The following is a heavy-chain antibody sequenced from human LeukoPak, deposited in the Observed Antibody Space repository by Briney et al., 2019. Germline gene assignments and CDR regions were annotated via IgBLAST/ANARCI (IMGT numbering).Heavy chain of an antibody. Sequence: ASVKVSCKASGNTFTSYYMHWVRQAPGQGLEWMGIINPSGGSTSYAQKFQGRVTMTRDTSTSTVYMELSSLRSEDTAVYYCARGWDYDSGGRPTAYVYWGQGTLVTVSS. CDR1: GNTFTSYY. CDR2: INPSGGST. V-gene: IGHV1-46*01. CDR3: ARGWDYDSGGRPTAYVY. D-gene: IGHD3-22*01. J-gene: IGHJ4*02.